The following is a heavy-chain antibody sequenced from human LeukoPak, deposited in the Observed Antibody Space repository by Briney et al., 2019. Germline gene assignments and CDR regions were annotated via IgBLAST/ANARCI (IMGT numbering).Heavy chain of an antibody. CDR2: INHSGST. J-gene: IGHJ4*02. CDR3: ARGSGISNPIDY. CDR1: GGSFSGYY. V-gene: IGHV4-34*01. Sequence: SETLSLTCAVYGGSFSGYYWSWIRQPPGKGLEWIGEINHSGSTNYNPSLKSRVTISVDTSKNQFSLKLSSVTAADTAVYYCARGSGISNPIDYWGQGTLVTVSS. D-gene: IGHD2-15*01.